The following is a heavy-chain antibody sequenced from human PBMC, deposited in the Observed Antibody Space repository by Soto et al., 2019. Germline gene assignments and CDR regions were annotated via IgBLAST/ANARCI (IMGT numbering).Heavy chain of an antibody. CDR3: ARRGITTSSDDAFDI. D-gene: IGHD3-3*01. CDR1: GGSFSGYY. V-gene: IGHV4-34*01. Sequence: QVQLQQWGAGLLKPSETLSLTCAVYGGSFSGYYWSWIRQPPGKGLEWIGEINHSGSTNYNPSLKSRVTISVDTSKNQFSLKLSSVTAADMAVYYCARRGITTSSDDAFDIWGQGTMVTVSS. J-gene: IGHJ3*02. CDR2: INHSGST.